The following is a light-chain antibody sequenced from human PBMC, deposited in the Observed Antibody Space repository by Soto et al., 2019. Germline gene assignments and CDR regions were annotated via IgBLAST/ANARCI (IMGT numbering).Light chain of an antibody. CDR1: QSVGSD. Sequence: EIVMTQSPATLSVSPGERVSLSCRASQSVGSDLAWYLQKPGQAPSLLVYGASTRATGMPARFSGSGSGTEFTLTMSSLQSEDFAVYYCQQYNNWPHTFGQGTKLAIK. J-gene: IGKJ2*01. CDR2: GAS. V-gene: IGKV3-15*01. CDR3: QQYNNWPHT.